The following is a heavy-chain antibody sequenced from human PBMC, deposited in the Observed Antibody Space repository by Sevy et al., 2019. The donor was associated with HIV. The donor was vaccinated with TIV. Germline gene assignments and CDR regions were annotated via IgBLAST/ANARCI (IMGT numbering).Heavy chain of an antibody. CDR1: GFTFSSYA. Sequence: GGCLSLSCAASGFTFSSYAMHWVRQAPGKGLEWVGVISYDGSNKYYADSVKGRFTISRDNSKNTLYLQMNSLRAEDTAVYYCARGGWLRLRGNWFDPWGQGTLVTVSS. D-gene: IGHD5-12*01. J-gene: IGHJ5*02. V-gene: IGHV3-30-3*01. CDR2: ISYDGSNK. CDR3: ARGGWLRLRGNWFDP.